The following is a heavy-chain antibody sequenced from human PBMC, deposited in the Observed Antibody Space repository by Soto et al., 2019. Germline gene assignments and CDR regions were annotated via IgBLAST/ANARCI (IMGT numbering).Heavy chain of an antibody. CDR1: GGSISSGGYY. D-gene: IGHD2-15*01. CDR3: ARRRGGYYGMDV. V-gene: IGHV4-31*03. CDR2: IYYSGST. Sequence: QVQLQESGPGLVKPSQTLSLTCTVSGGSISSGGYYWSWIRQHPGKGLEWIGYIYYSGSTYYNPSLKSRXXLXVXXSKNQFSLELSSVTAADTAVYYCARRRGGYYGMDVWGQGTTVTVSS. J-gene: IGHJ6*02.